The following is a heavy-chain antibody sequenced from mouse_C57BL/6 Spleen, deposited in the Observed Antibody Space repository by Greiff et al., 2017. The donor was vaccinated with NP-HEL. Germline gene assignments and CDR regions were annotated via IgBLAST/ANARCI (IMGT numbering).Heavy chain of an antibody. J-gene: IGHJ4*01. CDR1: GYTFTGYW. D-gene: IGHD3-2*02. CDR3: ARDSSGDRYARDD. Sequence: VQLQQSGAELMKPGASVKLSCKATGYTFTGYWIEWVKQRPGHGLEWIGEILPGSGSTNYNEKFKGKATFTADTSSNTAYMQLSRLITDDSAINYCARDSSGDRYARDDWGQGTTVTVSS. V-gene: IGHV1-9*01. CDR2: ILPGSGST.